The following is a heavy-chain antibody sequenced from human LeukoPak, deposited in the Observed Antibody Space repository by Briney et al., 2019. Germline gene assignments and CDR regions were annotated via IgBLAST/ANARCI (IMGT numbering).Heavy chain of an antibody. CDR2: IYYIGST. J-gene: IGHJ5*02. V-gene: IGHV4-30-4*01. CDR1: GGSISSDDYY. Sequence: SGTLSLTCTVSGGSISSDDYYWSWIRQPPGKGLEWIGYIYYIGSTYYNPSLKSRVTISLDTSKNQFSLNLNSVTAADTAVYYCVREGSTVTTNWFDPWGQGTLVTVSS. D-gene: IGHD4-17*01. CDR3: VREGSTVTTNWFDP.